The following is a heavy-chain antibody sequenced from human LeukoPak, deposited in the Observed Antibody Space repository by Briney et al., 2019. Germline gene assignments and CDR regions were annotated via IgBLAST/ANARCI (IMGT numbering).Heavy chain of an antibody. D-gene: IGHD6-19*01. CDR2: IYYSGRN. V-gene: IGHV4-39*07. J-gene: IGHJ5*02. CDR3: ARVAVAGTAPDWFDH. CDR1: GGSISSSSYY. Sequence: AETLSLSCTASGGSISSSSYYWGRMRPPTGKGLEWNGSIYYSGRNYYNPSFKSRVTISVDTSKNQFSLKLSSVTAADTAVYYCARVAVAGTAPDWFDHWGQGTLVTVSS.